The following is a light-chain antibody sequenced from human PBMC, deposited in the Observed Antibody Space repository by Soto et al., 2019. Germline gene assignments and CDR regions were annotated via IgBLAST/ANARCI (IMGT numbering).Light chain of an antibody. J-gene: IGLJ2*01. Sequence: QSALTQPASVSGSPGQSITISCTGTSSDVGGYNYVSWYQQHPGKAPKLMIYEVSNRPSGVSNRFSGSKSGNTASLTISGLQADDEADYYCSSYTSSSTLVVFGGGTKVTVI. CDR2: EVS. V-gene: IGLV2-14*01. CDR1: SSDVGGYNY. CDR3: SSYTSSSTLVV.